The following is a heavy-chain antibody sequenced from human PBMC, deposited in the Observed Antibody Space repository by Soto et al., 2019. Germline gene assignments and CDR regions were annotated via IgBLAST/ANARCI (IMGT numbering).Heavy chain of an antibody. CDR3: ARDPNAIFYT. V-gene: IGHV4-31*03. CDR1: GGSISGGGYY. D-gene: IGHD3-3*01. CDR2: IYGSGST. J-gene: IGHJ5*02. Sequence: QVQLQESGPGLVKPSQTLSLTCTVSGGSISGGGYYWSWLRQHPGRGLEWIGFIYGSGSTYYNPSPKSRVTISVDTSQNLFSLKLSSVTAADTAVYYCARDPNAIFYTWGQGTLVTVSS.